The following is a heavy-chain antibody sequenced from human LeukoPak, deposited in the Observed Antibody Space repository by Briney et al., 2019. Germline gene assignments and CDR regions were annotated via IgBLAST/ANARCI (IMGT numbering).Heavy chain of an antibody. J-gene: IGHJ4*02. CDR1: GFTFSSYA. D-gene: IGHD3-22*01. V-gene: IGHV3-23*01. Sequence: PGGSLRLSCAASGFTFSSYAMNWVRQAPGKGLDWVSTISGSGDNTHYADSVKGRFTVSRDNSKNTLYLQMNSLRVEDTAIYYCAKDPTPTPYYYDSYWGQGTLVTVSS. CDR2: ISGSGDNT. CDR3: AKDPTPTPYYYDSY.